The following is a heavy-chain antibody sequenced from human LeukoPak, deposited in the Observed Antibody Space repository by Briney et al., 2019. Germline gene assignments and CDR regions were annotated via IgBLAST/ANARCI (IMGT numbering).Heavy chain of an antibody. Sequence: SETLSLTCAVYVGSFSGYYWSWIRQPPGKGLECIVEINHSGSTNYNPSLKSRVTISVDTSKNQFSLKLSSVAAADTAVYYCARGDGQLPFDLWGRGTLVTVSS. D-gene: IGHD6-6*01. V-gene: IGHV4-34*01. CDR1: VGSFSGYY. CDR3: ARGDGQLPFDL. CDR2: INHSGST. J-gene: IGHJ2*01.